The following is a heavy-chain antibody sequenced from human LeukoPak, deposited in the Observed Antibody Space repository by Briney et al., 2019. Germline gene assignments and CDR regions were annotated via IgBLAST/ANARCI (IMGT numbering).Heavy chain of an antibody. Sequence: TGGSLRLSCAASGFTFSSYAMSWVRQAPGKGLEWVSAISGSGGSTYYADSVEGRLTISRDNSKNTLYLQMNSLRAEDTAVYYCAKDNSGTTFSWFDPWGQGTLVTVSS. CDR3: AKDNSGTTFSWFDP. D-gene: IGHD1-7*01. J-gene: IGHJ5*02. CDR1: GFTFSSYA. V-gene: IGHV3-23*01. CDR2: ISGSGGST.